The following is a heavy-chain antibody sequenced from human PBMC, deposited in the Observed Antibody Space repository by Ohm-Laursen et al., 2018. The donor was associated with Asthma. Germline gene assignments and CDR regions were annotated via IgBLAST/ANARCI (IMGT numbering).Heavy chain of an antibody. CDR1: GFTFSNAW. J-gene: IGHJ3*02. D-gene: IGHD3-10*01. V-gene: IGHV3-15*01. CDR3: TTDLSGARDAFDI. Sequence: SLRLSCTASGFTFSNAWMSWVRQAPGKGLEWVGRIKSKTDGGTTDYAAPVKGRFTISRDDSKNTLYLQMNSLKTEDTAVYYCTTDLSGARDAFDIWGQGTMVTVSS. CDR2: IKSKTDGGTT.